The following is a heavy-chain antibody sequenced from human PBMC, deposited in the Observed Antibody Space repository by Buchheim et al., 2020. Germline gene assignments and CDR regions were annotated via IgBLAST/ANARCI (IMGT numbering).Heavy chain of an antibody. V-gene: IGHV4-30-4*01. D-gene: IGHD5-12*01. CDR3: ARVTGEWLRLLYYYYGMDV. Sequence: QVQLQESGPGLVKPSQTLSLTCTVSGGSISSGVYYWSWIRQPPGKGLEWIGDIYYSGSTYYNPSLKSRVCISVDTSKNQLYLKLSSVTAADTAVYYCARVTGEWLRLLYYYYGMDVWGQGTT. J-gene: IGHJ6*02. CDR1: GGSISSGVYY. CDR2: IYYSGST.